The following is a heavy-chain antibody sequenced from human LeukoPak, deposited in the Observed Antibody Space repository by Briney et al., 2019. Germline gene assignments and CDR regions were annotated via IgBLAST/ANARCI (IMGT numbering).Heavy chain of an antibody. CDR2: ISSSSSYI. J-gene: IGHJ4*02. CDR1: GFTFSSYS. Sequence: GGSLRLSCAASGFTFSSYSMNWVRQAPGKGLEWVSSISSSSSYIYYADSVKGRFTISRDNAKNSLHLQMNSLRAEDTAVYYCASELPSAEAGEFDYWGQGTLVTVSS. D-gene: IGHD6-19*01. CDR3: ASELPSAEAGEFDY. V-gene: IGHV3-21*01.